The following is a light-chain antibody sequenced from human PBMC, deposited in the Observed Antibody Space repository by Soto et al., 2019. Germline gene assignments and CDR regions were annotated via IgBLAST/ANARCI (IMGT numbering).Light chain of an antibody. CDR3: QQYNNWPPWT. CDR1: QRISRN. Sequence: EIVMTQSPATLSVSPGDRATLSCRASQRISRNLAWYQQKPGQAPRLLIYDASTRATAIPARFSGSGSETEFTLTISSLQSEDSAVYYCQQYNNWPPWTFGQGTKVDI. J-gene: IGKJ1*01. V-gene: IGKV3-15*01. CDR2: DAS.